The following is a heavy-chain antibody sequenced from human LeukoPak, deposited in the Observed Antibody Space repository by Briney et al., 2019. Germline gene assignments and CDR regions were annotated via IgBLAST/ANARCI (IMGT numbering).Heavy chain of an antibody. CDR3: ARGVTEGDFDY. D-gene: IGHD5-18*01. CDR2: IKPDGSGD. J-gene: IGHJ4*02. Sequence: GGSLRLSCAASGFPFSIHYMSWVRQAPGKGLEWVAKIKPDGSGDRYVDSVRGRYTISRDNAKKSLYLQMNSLRAEDTAVYYCARGVTEGDFDYWGQGTLVTVSS. CDR1: GFPFSIHY. V-gene: IGHV3-7*01.